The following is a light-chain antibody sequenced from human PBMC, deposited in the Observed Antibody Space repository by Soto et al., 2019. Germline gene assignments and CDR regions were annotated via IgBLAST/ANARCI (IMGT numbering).Light chain of an antibody. J-gene: IGKJ4*01. CDR3: QQYNNLILT. CDR1: QDINNY. V-gene: IGKV1-33*01. CDR2: DAS. Sequence: DIQMTQSPSSLSASVGDRVTITCQASQDINNYLNWYQQKPGKAPKLLIYDASNLETGVPSRFNGSGSGTHFTFTISSLQPADFAKYFCQQYNNLILTFGGGTKVDIK.